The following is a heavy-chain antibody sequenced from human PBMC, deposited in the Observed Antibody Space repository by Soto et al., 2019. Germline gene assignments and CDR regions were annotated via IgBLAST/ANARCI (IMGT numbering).Heavy chain of an antibody. Sequence: ASVKVSCKASGYTFTSYGISWVRQAPGQGLEWMGWISAYNGNTNYAQKLQGRVTMTTDTSTSTAYMELSSLRSEDTAVYYCARDSSRYCSGGSCPEDYYYYGMDVWGQGTTVTVSS. CDR2: ISAYNGNT. CDR1: GYTFTSYG. V-gene: IGHV1-18*01. D-gene: IGHD2-15*01. CDR3: ARDSSRYCSGGSCPEDYYYYGMDV. J-gene: IGHJ6*02.